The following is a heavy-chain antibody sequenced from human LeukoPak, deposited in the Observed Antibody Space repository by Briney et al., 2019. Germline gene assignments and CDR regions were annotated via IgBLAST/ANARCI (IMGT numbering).Heavy chain of an antibody. V-gene: IGHV3-48*03. CDR2: ISSSGSTI. CDR3: ARSAAARPFGY. Sequence: GGTLRLSCAASGFTFSSYEMNWVRQAPGKGLEWVSYISSSGSTIYYADSVKGRFTISRDNAKNSLYLQMNSLRAEDTAVYYCARSAAARPFGYWGQGTLVTVSS. D-gene: IGHD6-13*01. CDR1: GFTFSSYE. J-gene: IGHJ4*02.